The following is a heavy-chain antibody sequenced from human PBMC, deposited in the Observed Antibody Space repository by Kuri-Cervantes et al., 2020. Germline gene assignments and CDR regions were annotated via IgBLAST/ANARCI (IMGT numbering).Heavy chain of an antibody. CDR3: AKDRGYSYGYNYYGMDV. CDR1: GFTFSSYD. J-gene: IGHJ6*02. D-gene: IGHD3-16*02. V-gene: IGHV3-13*01. Sequence: ETLSLTCAASGFTFSSYDMHWVRQATGKGLEWVSAIGTAGDTYYPGSVKGRFTVSRDNSKNTLYLEMNSLRAEDTAIYYCAKDRGYSYGYNYYGMDVWGQGTTVTVSS. CDR2: IGTAGDT.